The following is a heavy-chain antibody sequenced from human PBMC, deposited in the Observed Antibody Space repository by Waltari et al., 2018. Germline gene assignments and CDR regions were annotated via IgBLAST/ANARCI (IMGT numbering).Heavy chain of an antibody. Sequence: QVQLQESGPGLVRPSQTLSLPCTVSGGSISSGSVYWTWIRPPAGKGLEWVGHIFTSGSTKYNPSLKSRVSVSLDTSENQFSLRLSSVTAADTAVYYCARDEARYYDIMTGGGYYGLDVWGQGTTVTVSS. CDR2: IFTSGST. V-gene: IGHV4-61*02. CDR3: ARDEARYYDIMTGGGYYGLDV. CDR1: GGSISSGSVY. J-gene: IGHJ6*02. D-gene: IGHD3-9*01.